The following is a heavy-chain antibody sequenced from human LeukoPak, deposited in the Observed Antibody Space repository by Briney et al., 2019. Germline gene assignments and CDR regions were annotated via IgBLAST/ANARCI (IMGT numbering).Heavy chain of an antibody. CDR1: GFTFSKYW. J-gene: IGHJ4*02. CDR3: ARNGLIGFDY. D-gene: IGHD3-16*01. V-gene: IGHV3-7*04. Sequence: GESLRLSCTDSGFTFSKYWMSWVRQAPGKGLEWVARIKEDGSEKYYVDSVKGRFTISRDNTKNSLYLQMNSLRAEDTAVYYCARNGLIGFDYWGQGTLVTVSS. CDR2: IKEDGSEK.